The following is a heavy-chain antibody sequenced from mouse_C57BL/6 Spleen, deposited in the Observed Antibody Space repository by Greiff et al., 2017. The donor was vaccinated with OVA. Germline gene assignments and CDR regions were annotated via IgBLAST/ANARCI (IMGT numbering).Heavy chain of an antibody. CDR2: IDPSDSYT. D-gene: IGHD2-5*01. Sequence: QVQLQQSGAELVMPGASVKLSCKASGYTFTSYWMHWVKQRPGQGLEWIGEIDPSDSYTNYNQKFKGKSTLTVDKSSSTAYMQLSSLTSEDSAVYYCARSGNSNYDYWYFDVWGTGTTVTVSS. CDR1: GYTFTSYW. J-gene: IGHJ1*03. CDR3: ARSGNSNYDYWYFDV. V-gene: IGHV1-69*01.